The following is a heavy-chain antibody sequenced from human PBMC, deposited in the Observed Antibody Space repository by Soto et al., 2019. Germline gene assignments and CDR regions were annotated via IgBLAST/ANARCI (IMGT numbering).Heavy chain of an antibody. D-gene: IGHD2-15*01. J-gene: IGHJ4*02. CDR1: GFTFSKYA. CDR2: MSGSDDST. Sequence: EVQLLESGGGLVQPGGSLRLSCAASGFTFSKYAMSWVRQAPGKGPEWVSGMSGSDDSTHYVDSVKGRFTISRDNSKNTMFLQMNSLRAEDTAVYICAKGDCSGGRCYRGFDYWGQGTLVTVSS. CDR3: AKGDCSGGRCYRGFDY. V-gene: IGHV3-23*01.